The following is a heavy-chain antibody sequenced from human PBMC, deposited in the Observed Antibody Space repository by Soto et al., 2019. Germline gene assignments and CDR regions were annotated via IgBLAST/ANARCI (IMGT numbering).Heavy chain of an antibody. CDR3: AKRGAYNSGWVGDIDY. D-gene: IGHD6-19*01. J-gene: IGHJ4*02. CDR1: GFTFSNYA. V-gene: IGHV3-23*01. Sequence: GGSLRLSCAASGFTFSNYAMSWVRQAPGKGLEWVSSITNSGRSTYYADSVKGRFTISRDNSKNTLYLQMNSLRADDTAVYYCAKRGAYNSGWVGDIDYWGQGTLVTVSS. CDR2: ITNSGRST.